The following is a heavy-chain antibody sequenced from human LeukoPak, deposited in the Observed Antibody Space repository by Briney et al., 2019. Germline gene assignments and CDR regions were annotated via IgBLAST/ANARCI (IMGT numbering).Heavy chain of an antibody. D-gene: IGHD5-12*01. CDR1: GFTFSSYA. CDR2: ISYDGSNK. CDR3: ARPSGYRYYYYGMDV. Sequence: GGSLRLSCAASGFTFSSYAMHWVRQAPGKGLEWVAVISYDGSNKYYADSVKGRFTISRDNSKNTLYLQMNSLRAEDTAAYYCARPSGYRYYYYGMDVWGQGTTVTVSS. V-gene: IGHV3-30*04. J-gene: IGHJ6*02.